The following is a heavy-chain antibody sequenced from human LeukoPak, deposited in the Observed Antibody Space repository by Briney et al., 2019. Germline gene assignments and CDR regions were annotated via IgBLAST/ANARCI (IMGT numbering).Heavy chain of an antibody. CDR1: GFTFSSYW. J-gene: IGHJ5*02. V-gene: IGHV3-74*01. CDR3: ARDPVVGATPGWFDP. D-gene: IGHD1-26*01. CDR2: INSDGSST. Sequence: GGSLRLSCAASGFTFSSYWMHWVRQAPGKGLVWVSRINSDGSSTSYADSVKGRFTISRDNAKNTLYLQMNSLRAEDTAVYYCARDPVVGATPGWFDPWGQGTLVTVSS.